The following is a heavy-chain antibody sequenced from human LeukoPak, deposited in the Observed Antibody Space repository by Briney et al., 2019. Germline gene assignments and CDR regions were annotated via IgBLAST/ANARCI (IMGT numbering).Heavy chain of an antibody. CDR2: INHSGST. V-gene: IGHV4-34*01. CDR1: GGSFSGYY. CDR3: ARGAGYYDSSGYYAETFDY. D-gene: IGHD3-22*01. J-gene: IGHJ4*02. Sequence: SETLSLTCAVYGGSFSGYYWSWTRQPPGKGLEWIGEINHSGSTNYNPSLKSRVTISVDTSKNQFSLKLSSVTAADTAVYYCARGAGYYDSSGYYAETFDYWGQGTLVTVSS.